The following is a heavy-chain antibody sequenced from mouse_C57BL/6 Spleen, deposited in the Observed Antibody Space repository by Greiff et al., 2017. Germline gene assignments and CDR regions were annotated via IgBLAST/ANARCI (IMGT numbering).Heavy chain of an antibody. D-gene: IGHD1-1*01. CDR1: GYAFSSYW. Sequence: QVQLQQSGAELVKPGASVKISCKASGYAFSSYWMNWVKQRPGKGLEWIGQIYPGDGDTNYNGKFKGKATLTADKSSSTAYMKLSSLTSEDSAVYFCARSGSSYDYYAMDYWGQGTSVTVSS. CDR3: ARSGSSYDYYAMDY. CDR2: IYPGDGDT. V-gene: IGHV1-80*01. J-gene: IGHJ4*01.